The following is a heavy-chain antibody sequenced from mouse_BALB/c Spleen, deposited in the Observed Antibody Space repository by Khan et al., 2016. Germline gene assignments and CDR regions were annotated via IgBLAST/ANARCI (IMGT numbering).Heavy chain of an antibody. J-gene: IGHJ1*01. Sequence: QVQLKESGPGLVAPSQSLSITCTVSGFSLTNYGVHWVRQPPGKGLEWLGVIWPGGSADYDSAIMSSMSINKDNSTTHAFLKVISLQTDDTSIYYVARDNTTADWDVDVWGEGTTVTVSS. V-gene: IGHV2-9*02. CDR2: IWPGGSA. D-gene: IGHD1-2*01. CDR3: ARDNTTADWDVDV. CDR1: GFSLTNYG.